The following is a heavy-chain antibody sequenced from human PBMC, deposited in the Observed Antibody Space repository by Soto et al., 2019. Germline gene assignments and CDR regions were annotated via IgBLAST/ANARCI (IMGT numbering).Heavy chain of an antibody. CDR2: INHSGSI. D-gene: IGHD2-15*01. CDR3: ARKGGSSLSY. Sequence: QVQLQQWGAGLLKPSETLSLTCAVYGGSFSGYYWSWIRQPPEKGLEWIGEINHSGSINYNPSLKSLVTMSEDTSKNQFSLKLSSVTAADTVVYYGARKGGSSLSYWGQGILVTVAS. J-gene: IGHJ4*02. V-gene: IGHV4-34*01. CDR1: GGSFSGYY.